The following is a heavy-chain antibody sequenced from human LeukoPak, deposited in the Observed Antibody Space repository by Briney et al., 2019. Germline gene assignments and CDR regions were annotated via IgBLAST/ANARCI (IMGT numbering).Heavy chain of an antibody. Sequence: SETLSLTCTVSGGSVSSSHYWGWIRQPPGKGLEWIGSIYYGGSTYYNASLRSRVTTSVDTSKNHFSLKLSSVTAADTAVYYCAKSTYYYDTFVNAFDFWGQGTVVTVSA. V-gene: IGHV4-39*07. CDR1: GGSVSSSHY. D-gene: IGHD3-22*01. CDR3: AKSTYYYDTFVNAFDF. J-gene: IGHJ3*01. CDR2: IYYGGST.